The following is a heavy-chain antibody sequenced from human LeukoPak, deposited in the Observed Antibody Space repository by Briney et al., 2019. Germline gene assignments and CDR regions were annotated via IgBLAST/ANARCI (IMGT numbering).Heavy chain of an antibody. CDR1: GGSISSYY. CDR3: ARGSSVGTFIDY. Sequence: SQTLSLTCTVSGGSISSYYWSWIRQPPGKGLEWIGYIYHSGSTYYNPSLKSRVTISIDRSKNQFSLKLSSVTAADTAVYYCARGSSVGTFIDYWGQGTLVTVSS. V-gene: IGHV4-30-2*01. CDR2: IYHSGST. J-gene: IGHJ4*02. D-gene: IGHD6-13*01.